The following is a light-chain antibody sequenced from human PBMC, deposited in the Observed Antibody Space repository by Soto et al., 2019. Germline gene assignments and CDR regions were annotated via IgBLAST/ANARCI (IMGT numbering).Light chain of an antibody. CDR3: QQYNNWPRT. V-gene: IGKV3-15*01. Sequence: EIVMTQSPDTLSVSPGQRATLSCRASQSVSSNLAWYQQKPGQAPRLLIYGASTRDTGSPARFSGSGSGTEFTLTITSLQSEDFAVYYCQQYNNWPRTFGQGTKVEI. CDR1: QSVSSN. J-gene: IGKJ1*01. CDR2: GAS.